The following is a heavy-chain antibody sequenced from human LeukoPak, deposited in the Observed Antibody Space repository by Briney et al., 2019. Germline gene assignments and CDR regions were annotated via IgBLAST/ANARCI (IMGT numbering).Heavy chain of an antibody. CDR1: GFSFSNYW. CDR3: ARDLTNWNDATFDI. Sequence: PGGSLRLSCAASGFSFSNYWMSWVRQAPGKGLEWVANIKVDGSETCYVDSVEGRFTISRDNSKNSLYLQMNYLRAEDTAVYYCARDLTNWNDATFDIWGQGTMVTVAS. D-gene: IGHD1-1*01. V-gene: IGHV3-7*01. J-gene: IGHJ3*02. CDR2: IKVDGSET.